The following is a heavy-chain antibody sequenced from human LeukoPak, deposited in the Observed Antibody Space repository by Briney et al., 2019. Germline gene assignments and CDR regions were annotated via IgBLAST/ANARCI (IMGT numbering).Heavy chain of an antibody. J-gene: IGHJ2*01. CDR3: ARRPYWYFDL. CDR1: SDSISTHS. V-gene: IGHV4-4*07. CDR2: ISPSGNT. Sequence: PSETLSLTCSVSSDSISTHSWSWLRQPAGKRLEWIGHISPSGNTNYNPSLKSRVTMSVDTSKNHFSLKLSSVTAADTAVYYCARRPYWYFDLWGRGTLVTVSS. D-gene: IGHD6-6*01.